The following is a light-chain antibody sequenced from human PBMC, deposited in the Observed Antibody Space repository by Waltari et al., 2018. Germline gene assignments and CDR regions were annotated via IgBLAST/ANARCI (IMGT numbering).Light chain of an antibody. CDR3: QQYGSSPRT. Sequence: EIVFTQSPGTHSLSPGERATPSCRASQSVTHNYLAWYQQKPGQAPRLLIYGASSRATGIPDRFSGSGSGTDFTLTISRLEPEDFAVYYCQQYGSSPRTFGQGTKVEIK. V-gene: IGKV3-20*01. CDR1: QSVTHNY. CDR2: GAS. J-gene: IGKJ1*01.